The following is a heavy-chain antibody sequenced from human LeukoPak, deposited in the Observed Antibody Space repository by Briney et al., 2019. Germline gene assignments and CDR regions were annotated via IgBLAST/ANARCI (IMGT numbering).Heavy chain of an antibody. J-gene: IGHJ4*02. CDR2: ISPNSGGT. CDR3: ARDPFVGAGPFDY. Sequence: ASEKVSCKASGDTFTGYYMHWVRQAPGQGLEWMGWISPNSGGTNYAQKFQGRVTMTRDTSISTAYMELSRLRSDDTAVYYCARDPFVGAGPFDYWVQGTLVTVSS. CDR1: GDTFTGYY. V-gene: IGHV1-2*02. D-gene: IGHD1-26*01.